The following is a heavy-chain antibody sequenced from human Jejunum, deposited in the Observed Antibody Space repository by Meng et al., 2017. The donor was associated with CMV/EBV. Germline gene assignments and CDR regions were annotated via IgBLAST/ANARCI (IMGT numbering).Heavy chain of an antibody. CDR3: ASGNSFDF. J-gene: IGHJ4*02. D-gene: IGHD1-26*01. CDR1: GFTVSSNY. V-gene: IGHV3-53*01. CDR2: IYSGGST. Sequence: SLSCAASGFTVSSNYMRCVRQAPGTGLEWVSVIYSGGSTYYADSVQGRFTISRDNSKNTLYLQMNSLRAEDTAVYYCASGNSFDFWGQGTLVTVSS.